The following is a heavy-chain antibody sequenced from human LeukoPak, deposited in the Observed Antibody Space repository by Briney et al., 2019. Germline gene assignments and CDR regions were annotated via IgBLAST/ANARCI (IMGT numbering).Heavy chain of an antibody. Sequence: SEPLSLTCAVSGVSISHYHWNWLRQPPGKGLEWIGSMFYNEDAKYSPPLKTRLTMSVDTSKSHFSLKLTSVTTADTAIYFCAKGETVTASPFDYWGQGILVSVSS. J-gene: IGHJ4*02. CDR2: MFYNEDA. CDR1: GVSISHYH. CDR3: AKGETVTASPFDY. D-gene: IGHD2-21*02. V-gene: IGHV4-59*01.